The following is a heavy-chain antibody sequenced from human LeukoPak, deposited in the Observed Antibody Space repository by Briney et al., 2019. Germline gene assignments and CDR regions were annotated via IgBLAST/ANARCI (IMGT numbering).Heavy chain of an antibody. J-gene: IGHJ4*02. CDR3: ARLAGAVVGTSDFDY. V-gene: IGHV3-48*01. CDR1: GFTFSSYS. Sequence: GGSLRLSCVASGFTFSSYSMNWVRQAPGKGLEWVSYINSGGDSTYYADSVKGRFTISRDKAKSSLYLQMNSLRAEDTAVYYCARLAGAVVGTSDFDYWGQGTLVTVSS. CDR2: INSGGDST. D-gene: IGHD6-19*01.